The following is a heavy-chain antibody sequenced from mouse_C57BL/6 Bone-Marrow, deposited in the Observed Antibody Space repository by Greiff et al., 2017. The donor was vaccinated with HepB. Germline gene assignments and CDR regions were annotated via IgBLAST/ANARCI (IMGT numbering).Heavy chain of an antibody. CDR3: ARQEDYGSSAFDY. CDR2: ISSGGSYT. D-gene: IGHD1-1*01. J-gene: IGHJ2*01. V-gene: IGHV5-6*01. Sequence: EVKLVESGGDLVKPGGSLKLSCAASGFTFSSYGMSWVRQTPDKRLEWVATISSGGSYTYYPDSVKGRFTISRDNAKNTLYLQMSSLKSEDTAMYYCARQEDYGSSAFDYWGQGTTLTVSS. CDR1: GFTFSSYG.